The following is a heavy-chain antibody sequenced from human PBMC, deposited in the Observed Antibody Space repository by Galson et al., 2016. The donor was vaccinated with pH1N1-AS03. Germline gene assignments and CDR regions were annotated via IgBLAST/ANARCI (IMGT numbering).Heavy chain of an antibody. CDR2: IIPRFATA. V-gene: IGHV1-69*13. Sequence: SVKVSCKAPGSTFRSDAISWIRQAPGQGLEWMGGIIPRFATAHHGQRLQGRVTITADESTTTTYMELHSLTSEDTAVFYCAKSTTSNWYDFFDSWGQGSLVIVSS. CDR3: AKSTTSNWYDFFDS. D-gene: IGHD2-2*01. J-gene: IGHJ4*02. CDR1: GSTFRSDA.